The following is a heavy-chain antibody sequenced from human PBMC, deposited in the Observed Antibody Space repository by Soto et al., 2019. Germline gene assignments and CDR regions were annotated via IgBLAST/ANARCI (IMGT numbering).Heavy chain of an antibody. CDR1: GFTFSSYA. V-gene: IGHV3-23*01. Sequence: PGGSLRLSCAASGFTFSSYAMSWVRQAPGKGLEWVSAISGSGGSTYYADSVKGRFTISRDNSKNTLYLQMNSLRAEDTAVYYCAYFTMRPYGMAVWGQGTTVTVSS. CDR2: ISGSGGST. CDR3: AYFTMRPYGMAV. J-gene: IGHJ6*02. D-gene: IGHD3-9*01.